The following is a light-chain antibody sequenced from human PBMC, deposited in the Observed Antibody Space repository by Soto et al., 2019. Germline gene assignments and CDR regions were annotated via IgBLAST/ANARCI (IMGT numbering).Light chain of an antibody. Sequence: QSALTQPRSVSGSPGQSVTVSCTGTSSDIGGSNYVAWYQQHAGKAPKLIIYDVSERPSGVPDRFSGSKSGNTASLTISRLQAEDESDYHCFSHVVSNSLIFGGGTKVTVL. J-gene: IGLJ2*01. CDR3: FSHVVSNSLI. CDR1: SSDIGGSNY. V-gene: IGLV2-11*01. CDR2: DVS.